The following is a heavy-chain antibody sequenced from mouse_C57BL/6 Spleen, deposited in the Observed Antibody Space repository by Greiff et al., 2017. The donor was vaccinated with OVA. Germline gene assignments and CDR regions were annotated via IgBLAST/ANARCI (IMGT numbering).Heavy chain of an antibody. CDR3: ARGGGNYEGFAY. CDR2: IYPGSGNT. J-gene: IGHJ3*01. D-gene: IGHD2-1*01. V-gene: IGHV1-76*01. CDR1: GYTFTDYY. Sequence: VQLQQSGAELVRPGASVKLSCKASGYTFTDYYINWVKQRPGQGLEWIARIYPGSGNTYYNEKFKGKATLTAENSSSTAYMQLSSLTSEDSAVYCWARGGGNYEGFAYWGQGTRVTVSA.